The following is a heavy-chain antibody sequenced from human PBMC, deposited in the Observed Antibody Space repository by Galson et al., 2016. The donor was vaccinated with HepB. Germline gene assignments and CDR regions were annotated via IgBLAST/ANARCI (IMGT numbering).Heavy chain of an antibody. CDR1: VYTFTSYD. Sequence: SCKASVYTFTSYDINWLRQATGQGLEWMGWMNPNSGKTGYAQKFQGILTMTRNTTISTAYMELSSLRSEDAAVYYCARGLLPRYFDWFYYYYGMDVWGQGTTVTVSS. J-gene: IGHJ6*02. CDR2: MNPNSGKT. D-gene: IGHD3-9*01. CDR3: ARGLLPRYFDWFYYYYGMDV. V-gene: IGHV1-8*01.